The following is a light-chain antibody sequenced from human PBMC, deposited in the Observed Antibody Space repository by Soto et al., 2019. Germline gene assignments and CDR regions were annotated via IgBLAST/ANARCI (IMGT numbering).Light chain of an antibody. CDR1: QSVSSY. CDR2: DAS. CDR3: QQRSNWRIT. J-gene: IGKJ5*01. Sequence: EIVMAQSPVTLSVSPGGRATLSCKASQSVSSYLAWYQQKPGQAPRLLIYDASNRATGIPARFSGSGSGTDFTLTISSLEPEDFAVYYCQQRSNWRITFGQGTRLEIK. V-gene: IGKV3-11*01.